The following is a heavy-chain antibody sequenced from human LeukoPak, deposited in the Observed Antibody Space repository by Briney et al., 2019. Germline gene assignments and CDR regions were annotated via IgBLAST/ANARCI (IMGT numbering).Heavy chain of an antibody. CDR2: INPNRGGT. D-gene: IGHD3-16*01. J-gene: IGHJ3*02. CDR1: VNTFTGYY. V-gene: IGHV1-2*02. CDR3: ARLGSSDI. Sequence: ASVKASCKASVNTFTGYYMHWVRQAPGQGLEWMGWINPNRGGTNYAQNFQGRVSMTRDTSISTAYMELSSLRFDDTAVYYCARLGSSDIWGQGTMVTVSS.